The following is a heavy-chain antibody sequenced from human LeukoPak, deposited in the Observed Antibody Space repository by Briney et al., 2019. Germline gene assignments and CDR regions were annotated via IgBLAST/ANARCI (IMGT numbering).Heavy chain of an antibody. CDR3: ARKGNYYGSGSHDY. CDR2: ISAYNGNT. V-gene: IGHV1-18*01. CDR1: VYTFTSYG. D-gene: IGHD3-10*01. J-gene: IGHJ4*02. Sequence: GASVNVSCKASVYTFTSYGISWVRQAPGQGLEWMGWISAYNGNTNYAQKLQGRVTMTTDTSTSTAYMELRSLRSDDTAVYYCARKGNYYGSGSHDYWGQGTLVTVSS.